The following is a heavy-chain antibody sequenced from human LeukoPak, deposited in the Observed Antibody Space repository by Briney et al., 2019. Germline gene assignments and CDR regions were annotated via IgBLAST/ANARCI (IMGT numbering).Heavy chain of an antibody. D-gene: IGHD5-18*01. CDR2: IYYSGTA. J-gene: IGHJ5*02. Sequence: PSETLSLTCTVSGGSISSSPYYWGWIRQPPGKGLEWIGSIYYSGTAHYNPSLESRVTISVDTSKNQFSLKLASVTAADTAIYYCAKGAGGFSYYNWFDPWGQGTLVTVSS. CDR1: GGSISSSPYY. CDR3: AKGAGGFSYYNWFDP. V-gene: IGHV4-39*07.